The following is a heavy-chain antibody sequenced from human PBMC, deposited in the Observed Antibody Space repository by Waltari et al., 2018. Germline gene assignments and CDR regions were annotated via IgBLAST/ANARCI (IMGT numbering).Heavy chain of an antibody. D-gene: IGHD2-21*02. CDR2: ISGSGGST. V-gene: IGHV3-23*01. Sequence: EVQLLESGGGLVQPGGSLRLSCAASGFTFSSYALSWVRQAPGKGLEWVSAISGSGGSTYYADSVKGRLTISRDNAKNSLYLQMSSLRAEDTAVYYCAGDRDWIFEYWGQGTLVTVSS. CDR1: GFTFSSYA. CDR3: AGDRDWIFEY. J-gene: IGHJ4*02.